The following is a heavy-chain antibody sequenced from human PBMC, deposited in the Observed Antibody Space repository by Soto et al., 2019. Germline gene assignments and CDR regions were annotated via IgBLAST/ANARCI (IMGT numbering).Heavy chain of an antibody. V-gene: IGHV3-48*02. Sequence: EVQLVESGGGLVQPGGSLRLSCAASGFTFSSYSMNWVRQAPGKGLEWVSYISSSSSTIYYADSVKGRFTISRDNAKNSRYLQMNSLRDEDTAVYYCARDPGGYDRHFDYWGQGTLVTVSS. CDR3: ARDPGGYDRHFDY. CDR1: GFTFSSYS. J-gene: IGHJ4*02. D-gene: IGHD5-12*01. CDR2: ISSSSSTI.